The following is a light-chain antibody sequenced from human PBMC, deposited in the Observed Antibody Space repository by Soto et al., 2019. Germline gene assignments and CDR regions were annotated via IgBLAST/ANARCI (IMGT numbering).Light chain of an antibody. CDR1: PSVSSY. CDR3: QQRSKWPWT. Sequence: EIVLTQSPATLSLSPGEKATLSCRASPSVSSYLAWYQQKPGQAPRLLIYDASIRATGIPARFSGTGSETDLTLTITSLEPEDFAVYYCQQRSKWPWTFGQATNVEIK. J-gene: IGKJ1*01. V-gene: IGKV3-11*01. CDR2: DAS.